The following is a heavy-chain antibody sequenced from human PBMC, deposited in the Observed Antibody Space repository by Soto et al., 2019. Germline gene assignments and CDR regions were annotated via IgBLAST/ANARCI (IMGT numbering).Heavy chain of an antibody. CDR1: GYTFTSYD. J-gene: IGHJ5*02. D-gene: IGHD3-9*01. Sequence: QVQLVQSGAEVKKPGASVTVSCKASGYTFTSYDINWVRQATGQGLEWMGWMNPISGNTGYAQKFHGRVTMTRNTSITTAYMELSSLRSDDTAVYYCARGSYDILTGYYNDWFDPWGQGTLVTVSS. CDR3: ARGSYDILTGYYNDWFDP. V-gene: IGHV1-8*01. CDR2: MNPISGNT.